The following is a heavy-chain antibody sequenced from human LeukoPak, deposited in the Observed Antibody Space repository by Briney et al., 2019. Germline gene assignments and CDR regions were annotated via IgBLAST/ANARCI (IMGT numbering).Heavy chain of an antibody. J-gene: IGHJ4*02. CDR2: VNGDGSST. Sequence: GGSLRLSCAAPGFTFSTYWMHWVRQAPGKGLVWVSRVNGDGSSTNYADSVKGRFTISRDNAKNTLYLQMNSLRAEDTAVYYCARDGIAAVDFDHWGQGILVTVSS. V-gene: IGHV3-74*01. CDR1: GFTFSTYW. D-gene: IGHD6-13*01. CDR3: ARDGIAAVDFDH.